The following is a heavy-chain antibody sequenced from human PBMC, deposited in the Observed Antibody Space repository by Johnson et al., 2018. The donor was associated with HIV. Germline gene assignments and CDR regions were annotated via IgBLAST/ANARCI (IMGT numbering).Heavy chain of an antibody. J-gene: IGHJ3*01. CDR3: ASPPSGYDFWDGPNIFDV. D-gene: IGHD3-3*01. V-gene: IGHV3-30*03. Sequence: QVQLVESGGGVVQPGRSLRLSCAASGFTFSDYGMHWVRQAPGKGLEWVTHISYDGANKYYSGSVRGRFTISRDNSRNTLNLQMDSLRPEDTAIYYCASPPSGYDFWDGPNIFDVWGQGTMVSVAS. CDR2: ISYDGANK. CDR1: GFTFSDYG.